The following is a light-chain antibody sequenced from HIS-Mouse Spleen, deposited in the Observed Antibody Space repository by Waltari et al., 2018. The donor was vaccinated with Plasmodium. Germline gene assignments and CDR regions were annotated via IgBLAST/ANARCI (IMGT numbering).Light chain of an antibody. Sequence: EIVMTQSPATLSVSPGERAPPSCRASQSVSHNLTWYQQKPGQAPRLLIYGASTRATGNPARFSGSGSGTEFTLTISSLQSEDFAVYYCQQYNNWSFTFGPGTKVDIK. CDR2: GAS. J-gene: IGKJ3*01. V-gene: IGKV3-15*01. CDR3: QQYNNWSFT. CDR1: QSVSHN.